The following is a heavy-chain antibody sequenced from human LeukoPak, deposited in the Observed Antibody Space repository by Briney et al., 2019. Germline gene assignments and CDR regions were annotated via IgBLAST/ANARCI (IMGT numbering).Heavy chain of an antibody. D-gene: IGHD3-3*01. CDR2: ISWDGGST. Sequence: GALRLSYAASGFTFDDYTMHWVRQAPGKGLEWVSLISWDGGSTYYADSVKGRFTISRDNSKNSLYLQMNSLRTEDTALYYCAKSWSGSLASWGQGTLVTVSS. J-gene: IGHJ5*02. CDR1: GFTFDDYT. V-gene: IGHV3-43*01. CDR3: AKSWSGSLAS.